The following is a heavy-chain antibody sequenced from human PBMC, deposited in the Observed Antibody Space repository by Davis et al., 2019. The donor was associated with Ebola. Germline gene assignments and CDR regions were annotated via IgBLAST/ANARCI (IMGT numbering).Heavy chain of an antibody. V-gene: IGHV4-31*03. CDR2: IYYSGST. Sequence: LRLSCTVSGGSISSGGYYWSWIRQHPGKGLEWIGYIYYSGSTYYNPSLKSRVTISVDTSKNQFSLKLSSVTAADTAVYYCARAEYYYDSSGYYDDAFDIWGQGTMVTVSS. J-gene: IGHJ3*02. D-gene: IGHD3-22*01. CDR1: GGSISSGGYY. CDR3: ARAEYYYDSSGYYDDAFDI.